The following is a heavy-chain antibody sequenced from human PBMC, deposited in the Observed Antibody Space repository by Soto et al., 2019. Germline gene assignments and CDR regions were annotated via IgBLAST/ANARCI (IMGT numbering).Heavy chain of an antibody. V-gene: IGHV2-5*02. CDR1: GFSLSITGMG. CDR2: IYWDDDK. CDR3: VHQTRVTLVRGEPNWFDP. J-gene: IGHJ5*02. D-gene: IGHD3-10*01. Sequence: QITLKESGPPLVKPTQTLTLTCTFSGFSLSITGMGVGWIRQPPGKALEWLALIYWDDDKRYSPSLETRLTITKDTSKNQVVLTMTNMDPEDTATYYCVHQTRVTLVRGEPNWFDPWGQGTLVTVSS.